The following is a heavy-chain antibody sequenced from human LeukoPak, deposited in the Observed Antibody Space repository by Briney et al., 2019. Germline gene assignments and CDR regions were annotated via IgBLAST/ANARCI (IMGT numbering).Heavy chain of an antibody. Sequence: GGSLRLSCAASGFTFSSYGMHWVRQAPGKGLEWVAVISYDGSNKCYADSVKGRFTISRDNSKNTLYLQMNSLRAEDTAVYYCAKGAFAPDYWGQGTLVTVSS. V-gene: IGHV3-30*18. CDR2: ISYDGSNK. CDR1: GFTFSSYG. CDR3: AKGAFAPDY. J-gene: IGHJ4*02.